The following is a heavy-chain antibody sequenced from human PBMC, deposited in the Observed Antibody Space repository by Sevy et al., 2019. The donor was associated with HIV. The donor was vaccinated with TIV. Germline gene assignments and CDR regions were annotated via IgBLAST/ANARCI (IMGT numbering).Heavy chain of an antibody. CDR1: GFTFSSFA. D-gene: IGHD3-10*01. CDR2: IGGSGGGK. Sequence: GGSLRLSCAASGFTFSSFAISWVHQAPGKGLEWVSDIGGSGGGKKYADSVKGRFTVSRDNAQNTVFLQMNNLRGEDTGLYYCAIEFYRGSYLEDWGQGTLVTVSS. J-gene: IGHJ4*02. V-gene: IGHV3-23*01. CDR3: AIEFYRGSYLED.